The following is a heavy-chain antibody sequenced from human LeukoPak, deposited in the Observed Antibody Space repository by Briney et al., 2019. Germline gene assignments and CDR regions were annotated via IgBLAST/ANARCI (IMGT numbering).Heavy chain of an antibody. CDR2: MSSTSTTI. D-gene: IGHD2-2*01. CDR1: GFIFGDYN. Sequence: PGGFLRLSCAASGFIFGDYNMNWVRQVPGKGLEWISYMSSTSTTIFYADSVKGRFTISRDNAKNSLYLQMNSLRAEDTAVYFCARVGNTGDAVIIPAAMGFDNWGQGTVVTVSS. J-gene: IGHJ4*02. V-gene: IGHV3-48*01. CDR3: ARVGNTGDAVIIPAAMGFDN.